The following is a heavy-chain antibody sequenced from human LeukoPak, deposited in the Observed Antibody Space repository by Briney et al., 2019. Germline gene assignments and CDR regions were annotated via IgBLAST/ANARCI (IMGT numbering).Heavy chain of an antibody. D-gene: IGHD6-13*01. CDR1: GYTFTGYY. Sequence: ASVKVSCKASGYTFTGYYMHWVRQAPGQGLEWMGWINPNSGGTNYAQKFQGRVTMTRDTSISTAYMELSRLRSDDTAVYYCARAMFAIAAAGTNYYYGMNVWGQGTTVTVSS. J-gene: IGHJ6*02. CDR2: INPNSGGT. V-gene: IGHV1-2*02. CDR3: ARAMFAIAAAGTNYYYGMNV.